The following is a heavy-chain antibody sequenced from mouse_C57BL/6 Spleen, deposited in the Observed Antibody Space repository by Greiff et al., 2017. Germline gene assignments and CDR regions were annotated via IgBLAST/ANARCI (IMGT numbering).Heavy chain of an antibody. CDR2: INPNNGGT. CDR1: GYTFTDYN. D-gene: IGHD1-1*01. J-gene: IGHJ3*01. CDR3: ARNYYGSSYGFAY. V-gene: IGHV1-22*01. Sequence: VQLQQSGPELVKPGASVKMSCKASGYTFTDYNMHWVKQSHGKSLEWMGYINPNNGGTSYNQKFKGKATLTVNKSSSTAYMELRSLTSEDSAVYYCARNYYGSSYGFAYWGQGTLVTVSA.